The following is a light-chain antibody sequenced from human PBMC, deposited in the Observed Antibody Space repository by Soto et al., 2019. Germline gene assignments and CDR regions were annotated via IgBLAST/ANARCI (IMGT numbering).Light chain of an antibody. V-gene: IGLV2-14*01. J-gene: IGLJ2*01. CDR3: SSYTSSSTLV. CDR1: SSDVGGYNY. CDR2: EVS. Sequence: QSALTQPASVSGSPGQSITISCTGTSSDVGGYNYVSWYQQHPGKAPKLMIYEVSNRPSGVSNRFSGSKSGNTASLTISGLQSDDEADYYCSSYTSSSTLVVGGGPKLTLL.